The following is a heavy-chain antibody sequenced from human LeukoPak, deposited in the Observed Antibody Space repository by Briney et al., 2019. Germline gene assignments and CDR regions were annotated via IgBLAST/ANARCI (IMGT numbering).Heavy chain of an antibody. CDR1: GYSLIDHW. V-gene: IGHV5-51*01. CDR2: IYHGNAEA. D-gene: IGHD3-22*01. Sequence: GESLKISCKASGYSLIDHWIGWVGQMPGKGLDWMGIIYHGNAEATYSPSFQGQVTISADKSTTTFYLQWSSLKASDTAMYYCARQGSYDNSGYSFDYWGQGTLVTVSS. J-gene: IGHJ4*02. CDR3: ARQGSYDNSGYSFDY.